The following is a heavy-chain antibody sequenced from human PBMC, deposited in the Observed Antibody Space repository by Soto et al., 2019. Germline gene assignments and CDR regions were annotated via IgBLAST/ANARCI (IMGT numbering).Heavy chain of an antibody. CDR2: ISYDGSNK. D-gene: IGHD6-13*01. CDR3: ATDLGTQTPVTAAGTVDY. J-gene: IGHJ4*02. CDR1: GFTFSSYG. Sequence: QVQLVESGGGVVQPGRSLRLSCAASGFTFSSYGMHWVRQAPGKGLEWVAVISYDGSNKYYADSVKGRFTISRDNSKDTLYLQMNRLRAEDTAVYYCATDLGTQTPVTAAGTVDYWGQGTLVTVSS. V-gene: IGHV3-30*03.